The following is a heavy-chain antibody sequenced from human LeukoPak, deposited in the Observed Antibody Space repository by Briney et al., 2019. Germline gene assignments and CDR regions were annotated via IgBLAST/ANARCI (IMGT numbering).Heavy chain of an antibody. V-gene: IGHV3-21*01. Sequence: GGSLRLSCAASGFTFSTYSMNWVRQAPGKGLEWVSYISSGSSYTYYVDSVKGRFTISRDNAKNSLYLQMNSLRAEDTAVYYCARALSGSYYDYFDYWGQGTLVTASS. D-gene: IGHD1-26*01. CDR1: GFTFSTYS. CDR2: ISSGSSYT. CDR3: ARALSGSYYDYFDY. J-gene: IGHJ4*02.